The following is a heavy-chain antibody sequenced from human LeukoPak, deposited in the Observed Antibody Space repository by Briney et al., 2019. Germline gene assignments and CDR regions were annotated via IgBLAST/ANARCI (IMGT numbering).Heavy chain of an antibody. Sequence: PGGSLRLSCAASGFTVSSNYMSWVRQAPGKGLEWVSAISGSGGSTYYADSVKGRFTISRDNSKNTLYLQMNSLRAEDTAVYYCAKDYYYDSSGYSESGGFYFDYWGQGTLVTVSS. CDR3: AKDYYYDSSGYSESGGFYFDY. CDR2: ISGSGGST. CDR1: GFTVSSNY. V-gene: IGHV3-23*01. J-gene: IGHJ4*02. D-gene: IGHD3-22*01.